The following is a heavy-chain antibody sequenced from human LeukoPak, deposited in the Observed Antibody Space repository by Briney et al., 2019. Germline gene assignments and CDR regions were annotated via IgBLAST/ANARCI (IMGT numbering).Heavy chain of an antibody. CDR3: ARGGASYGLGYFDY. CDR1: GFTFSNYW. J-gene: IGHJ4*02. V-gene: IGHV3-7*01. Sequence: PGGSLRLSCAASGFTFSNYWMSWVRQAPGKGLEWVAHIKQDGSEKFYVDSVKGRFTISRDNAKNSLYLQMNSLRVEDTALYYCARGGASYGLGYFDYWGQGTLVTVSS. CDR2: IKQDGSEK. D-gene: IGHD5-18*01.